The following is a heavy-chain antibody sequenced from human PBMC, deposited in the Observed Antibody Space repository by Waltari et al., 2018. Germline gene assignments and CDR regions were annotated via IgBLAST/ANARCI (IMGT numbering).Heavy chain of an antibody. CDR3: ARDSAYCGGDCYSGI. J-gene: IGHJ3*02. CDR1: GGSISSGSYY. D-gene: IGHD2-21*01. CDR2: IYTSGST. V-gene: IGHV4-61*02. Sequence: QVQLQESGPGLVKPSQTLSLTCTVSGGSISSGSYYWSWIRQPAGKGLEWIGRIYTSGSTNYSPSLKSRVTISVDTSKNQFSLKLSSVTAADTAVYYCARDSAYCGGDCYSGIWGQGTMVTVSS.